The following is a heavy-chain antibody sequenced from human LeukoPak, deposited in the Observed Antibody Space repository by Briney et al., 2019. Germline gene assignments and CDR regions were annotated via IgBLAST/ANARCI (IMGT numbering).Heavy chain of an antibody. CDR3: ARDKAAPGHPDY. CDR1: GFSFSNHG. D-gene: IGHD6-13*01. V-gene: IGHV4-59*11. Sequence: GTLRLSCAASGFSFSNHGMNWVRQAPGKGLEWIGYIYYIGSTNYNPSLKSRVTISVDTSKNQFSLKLSSVTAADTAVYYCARDKAAPGHPDYWGQGTLVTVSS. J-gene: IGHJ4*02. CDR2: IYYIGST.